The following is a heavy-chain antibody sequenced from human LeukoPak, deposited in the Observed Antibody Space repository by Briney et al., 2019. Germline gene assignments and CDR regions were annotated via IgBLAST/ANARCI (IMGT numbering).Heavy chain of an antibody. CDR1: GLTFSSHW. CDR3: ARGRPHGNDY. D-gene: IGHD4-23*01. J-gene: IGHJ4*02. Sequence: GGSLRLSCAASGLTFSSHWMHWVRQAPGKGLVWVSRIVSDGSSTTYADSVKGRFSISRDNAKNTLYLQMNSLRVEDTAVYYCARGRPHGNDYWGQGTLVTVSS. CDR2: IVSDGSST. V-gene: IGHV3-74*01.